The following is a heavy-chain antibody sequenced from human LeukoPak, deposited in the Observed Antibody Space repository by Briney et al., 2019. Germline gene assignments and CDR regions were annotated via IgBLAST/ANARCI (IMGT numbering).Heavy chain of an antibody. D-gene: IGHD4-17*01. CDR2: IYYSGSI. Sequence: PSETLSLTCTVSGGSISSSSYYWGWIRQPPGKGLEWIGSIYYSGSIYYNPSLKSRVTISVDTSKNQFSLKLSSVTAADTAVYYCARPHDYGDYLFDYWGQGTLVTVSS. CDR1: GGSISSSSYY. J-gene: IGHJ4*02. CDR3: ARPHDYGDYLFDY. V-gene: IGHV4-39*01.